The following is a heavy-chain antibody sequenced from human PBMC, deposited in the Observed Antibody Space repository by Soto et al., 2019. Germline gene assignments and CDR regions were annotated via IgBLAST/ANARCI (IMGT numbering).Heavy chain of an antibody. Sequence: ASVKVSCKASGYTFTSYAMNWVRQAPGQGLEWMGWINTNTGNPTYAQGFTGRFVFSLDTSVSTAYLQICSLKAEDTAVYYCARSTTAGYSSSYDYWGQGXLVTVSS. J-gene: IGHJ4*02. V-gene: IGHV7-4-1*01. CDR1: GYTFTSYA. CDR3: ARSTTAGYSSSYDY. D-gene: IGHD6-19*01. CDR2: INTNTGNP.